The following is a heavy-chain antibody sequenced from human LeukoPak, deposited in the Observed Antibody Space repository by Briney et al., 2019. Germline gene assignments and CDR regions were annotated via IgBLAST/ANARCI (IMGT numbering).Heavy chain of an antibody. CDR1: GFTFSDYY. J-gene: IGHJ6*03. CDR3: ARDSKNTAMGYYYYYMDV. Sequence: AGGSLRLSCAASGFTFSDYYMSWIRQAPGKGLEWVSYISSSGSTIYYADSVKGRFTISRDNAKNSLYLQMNSLRAEDAAVYYCARDSKNTAMGYYYYYMDVWGKGTTVTVSS. CDR2: ISSSGSTI. V-gene: IGHV3-11*01. D-gene: IGHD5-18*01.